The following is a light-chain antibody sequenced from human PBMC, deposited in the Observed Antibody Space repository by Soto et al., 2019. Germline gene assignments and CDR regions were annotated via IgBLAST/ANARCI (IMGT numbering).Light chain of an antibody. V-gene: IGKV1-5*01. CDR3: QQYNNWPFS. J-gene: IGKJ5*01. Sequence: DIQVTQSPPTLSASVGDRVTITCRASQTISTWMAWYQQKPGKAPKLLVYDASTLQSGVASRFSGSGSGTEFSLTISGLQPEDFAVYFCQQYNNWPFSFGQGTRLEIK. CDR1: QTISTW. CDR2: DAS.